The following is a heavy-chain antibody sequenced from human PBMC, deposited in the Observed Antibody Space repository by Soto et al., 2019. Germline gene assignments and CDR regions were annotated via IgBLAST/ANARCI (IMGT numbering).Heavy chain of an antibody. V-gene: IGHV4-30-2*01. CDR1: GDSISSGGYS. Sequence: PSETLSLTCAVSGDSISSGGYSWNWIRHPPGKGLEWIGYIYDSGKAYYNPSLKSRVIISVDTSENQFSLKVTSVTAADTAVYYCAAATQYFFDRNGSPTGPHFAPDMWALGTMVTVSS. CDR3: AAATQYFFDRNGSPTGPHFAPDM. CDR2: IYDSGKA. J-gene: IGHJ3*02. D-gene: IGHD3-22*01.